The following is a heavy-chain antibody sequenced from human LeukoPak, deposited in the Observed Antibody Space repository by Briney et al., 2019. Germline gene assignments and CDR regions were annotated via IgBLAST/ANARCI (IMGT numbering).Heavy chain of an antibody. CDR2: INHSGST. J-gene: IGHJ5*02. Sequence: SETLSLTCAVYGGSFSGYYWSWIRQPPGKGLEWIGEINHSGSTNYNPSLKSRVTISVDTSKNQFSLKLSSVTAADTAVYYCARYIVVVVAAPRVSWFDPWGQGTLVTVSS. V-gene: IGHV4-34*01. CDR3: ARYIVVVVAAPRVSWFDP. D-gene: IGHD2-15*01. CDR1: GGSFSGYY.